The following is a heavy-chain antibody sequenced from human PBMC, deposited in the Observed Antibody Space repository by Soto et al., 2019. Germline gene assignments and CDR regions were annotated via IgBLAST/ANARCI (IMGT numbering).Heavy chain of an antibody. CDR2: INPNNGYA. Sequence: ASVKVSCKASRYTFTSYYIHWVRQAPGQGLEWMGWINPNNGYAKYTQKFQGRVTVTRDTSITTAYLELTRLQSDDTAVYYCAKAKFDFWSGYWSPSLDFWGQGTLVTVSS. CDR3: AKAKFDFWSGYWSPSLDF. D-gene: IGHD3-3*01. V-gene: IGHV1-2*02. CDR1: RYTFTSYY. J-gene: IGHJ4*02.